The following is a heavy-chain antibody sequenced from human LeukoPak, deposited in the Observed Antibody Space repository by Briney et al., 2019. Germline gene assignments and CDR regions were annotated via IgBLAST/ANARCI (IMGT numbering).Heavy chain of an antibody. D-gene: IGHD5-12*01. CDR1: GGSISSYY. Sequence: KPSETLSLTFTVSGGSISSYYWSWIRPPAGKGLEWIGRIYTSGSTNYNPSLKSRVTMSVDTSKNQFSLKLSSVTAADTAVYYCARDLRSGYDLGWFDPWGQGTLVTVSS. CDR3: ARDLRSGYDLGWFDP. V-gene: IGHV4-4*07. CDR2: IYTSGST. J-gene: IGHJ5*02.